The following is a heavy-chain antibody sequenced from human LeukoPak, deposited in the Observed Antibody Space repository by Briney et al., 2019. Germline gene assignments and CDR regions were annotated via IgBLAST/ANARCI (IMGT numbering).Heavy chain of an antibody. J-gene: IGHJ4*02. CDR1: GYTFTSYY. V-gene: IGHV1-46*01. D-gene: IGHD6-13*01. CDR2: INPSGGST. Sequence: ASVKVSCKASGYTFTSYYMNWVRQAPGHRLEWRGIINPSGGSTSYAQKFQGRVTMTRDTSTSTVYMELSSLRSEDTAVYYCARDSGSSSWYAVGCWGQGALVTV. CDR3: ARDSGSSSWYAVGC.